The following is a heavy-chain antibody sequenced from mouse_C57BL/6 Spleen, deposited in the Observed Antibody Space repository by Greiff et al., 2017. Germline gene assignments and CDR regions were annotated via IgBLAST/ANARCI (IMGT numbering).Heavy chain of an antibody. CDR3: AREGSSRGVVDD. J-gene: IGHJ2*01. Sequence: VQLQQSGPGLVQPSQSLSITCTVSGFSLTSYGVNWVRQSPGKGLEWLGVIWSGGSPDYNAAFISRQCLSKDKSKSQVVFKRNSLQADDTAIYYCAREGSSRGVVDDRGQGTTLTVSS. V-gene: IGHV2-2*01. D-gene: IGHD1-1*01. CDR1: GFSLTSYG. CDR2: IWSGGSP.